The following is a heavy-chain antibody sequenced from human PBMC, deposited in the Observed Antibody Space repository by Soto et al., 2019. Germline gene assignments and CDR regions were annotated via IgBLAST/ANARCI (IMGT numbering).Heavy chain of an antibody. CDR3: AKFGPLLTRGGSARHTSYYFDY. J-gene: IGHJ4*02. CDR2: ISGSGGST. D-gene: IGHD3-16*01. V-gene: IGHV3-23*01. Sequence: GGSLRLSCAASGFTFSSYAMSWVRQAPGKGLEWVSAISGSGGSTYYADSVKGRFTISRDNSKNTLYLQMNSLRAEDTAVYYCAKFGPLLTRGGSARHTSYYFDYWGQGTLVTVSS. CDR1: GFTFSSYA.